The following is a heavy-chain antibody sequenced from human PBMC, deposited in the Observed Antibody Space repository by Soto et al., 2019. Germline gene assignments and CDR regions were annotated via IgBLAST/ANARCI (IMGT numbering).Heavy chain of an antibody. CDR1: GGSFSGYY. V-gene: IGHV4-34*01. J-gene: IGHJ6*03. D-gene: IGHD2-2*01. Sequence: SETLSLTCAVYGGSFSGYYWSWIRQPPGKGLEWIGEINHSGSTNYNPSLKSRVTISVDTSKNQFSLKLSSVTAADTAVYYCARGLHCSSTSCYNKGYYMDVWGKGTTVTVSS. CDR3: ARGLHCSSTSCYNKGYYMDV. CDR2: INHSGST.